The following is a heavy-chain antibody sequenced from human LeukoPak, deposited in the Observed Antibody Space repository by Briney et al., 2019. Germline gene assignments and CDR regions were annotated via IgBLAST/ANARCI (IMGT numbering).Heavy chain of an antibody. CDR1: GFTFSGDA. CDR3: AKYVVVVPAAMMGFYYYYYGMDV. V-gene: IGHV3-23*01. D-gene: IGHD2-2*01. Sequence: GGSLRLSCAASGFTFSGDAMSCGRQAPGKGLEWVSAISGSGGSTYYADSVKGRFTISRDNSKNTLYLQMNSLRAEDTAVYYCAKYVVVVPAAMMGFYYYYYGMDVWGQGTTVTVSS. J-gene: IGHJ6*02. CDR2: ISGSGGST.